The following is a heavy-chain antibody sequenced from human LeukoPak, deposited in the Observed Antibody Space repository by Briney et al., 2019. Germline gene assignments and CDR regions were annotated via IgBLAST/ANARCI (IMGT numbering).Heavy chain of an antibody. D-gene: IGHD3-10*01. J-gene: IGHJ5*02. CDR3: AREVTMVRGVIGNWFDP. Sequence: GGSLRLSCAASGFTFSSYAMSWVRQAPGKGLEWVSAISGSGGSTYYADSVKGRFTISRDNSKNTLYLQMNSLRAEDTAVYYCAREVTMVRGVIGNWFDPWGQGTLVTVSS. V-gene: IGHV3-23*01. CDR2: ISGSGGST. CDR1: GFTFSSYA.